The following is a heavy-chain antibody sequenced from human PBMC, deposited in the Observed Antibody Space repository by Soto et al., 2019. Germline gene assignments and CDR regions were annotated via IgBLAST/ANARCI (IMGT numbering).Heavy chain of an antibody. CDR3: ARDSRYCSSTSCYFWEHDAFDI. D-gene: IGHD2-2*01. J-gene: IGHJ3*02. V-gene: IGHV3-33*01. CDR1: GFTFSSYG. Sequence: GGSLRLSCAASGFTFSSYGMHWVRQAPGKGLEWVAVIWYDGSNKYYADSVKGRFTISRDNSKNTLYLQMNSLRAEDTAVYYCARDSRYCSSTSCYFWEHDAFDIWGQGTMVTVSS. CDR2: IWYDGSNK.